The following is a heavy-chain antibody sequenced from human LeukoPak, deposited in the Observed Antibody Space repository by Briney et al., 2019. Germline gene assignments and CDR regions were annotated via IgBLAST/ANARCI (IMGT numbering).Heavy chain of an antibody. CDR1: GYSFTSYA. Sequence: ASVKVSCKASGYSFTSYAINWVRQAPGQGLEWMGWISAYNGNTDYAQKLQGRVTMTTDTSTSTAYMELRSLTSDDTAVYYCARDPLRSTWSTYYNALDVWGQGTTVTVSS. V-gene: IGHV1-18*01. D-gene: IGHD6-13*01. CDR2: ISAYNGNT. CDR3: ARDPLRSTWSTYYNALDV. J-gene: IGHJ6*02.